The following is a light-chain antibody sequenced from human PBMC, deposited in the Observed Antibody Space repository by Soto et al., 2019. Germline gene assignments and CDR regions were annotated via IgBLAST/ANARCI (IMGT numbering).Light chain of an antibody. CDR1: QSVNSN. CDR3: LQYNKWPRT. V-gene: IGKV3-15*01. CDR2: GAS. J-gene: IGKJ1*01. Sequence: DIVVATTSAKLSVAAGDRGSLSCRASQSVNSNLAWFQQKPGQAPRLLMSGASTRAAGIPARFSGSGSGTEFTLTISSLQSEDFAIYYCLQYNKWPRTVGQGTKVDIK.